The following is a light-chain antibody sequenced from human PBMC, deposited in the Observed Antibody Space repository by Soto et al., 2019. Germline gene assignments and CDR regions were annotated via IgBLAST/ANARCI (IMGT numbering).Light chain of an antibody. CDR2: SAS. J-gene: IGKJ4*01. CDR1: QSVSRSY. Sequence: ENVLTQSPGTLSLSPGERATLSCRASQSVSRSYLAWYQHKPGQGPRLLIHSASTSATGIPDRYIGSESGTDFTLTISRLEPEDFAVYYCQQYDTSPLTFGGGTKVEIK. CDR3: QQYDTSPLT. V-gene: IGKV3-20*01.